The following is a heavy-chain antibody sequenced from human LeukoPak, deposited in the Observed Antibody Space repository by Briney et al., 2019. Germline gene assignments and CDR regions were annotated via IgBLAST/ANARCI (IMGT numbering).Heavy chain of an antibody. CDR3: ANLGASVDTYDSSGYHSLLDY. CDR1: GYTLTSYY. D-gene: IGHD3-22*01. Sequence: ASVKVSCKASGYTLTSYYMHWVRQAPGQGLEWMGIINPSGGSTSYAQKFQGRVTMTRDTSTSTVYMELSSLRSEDTAVYYCANLGASVDTYDSSGYHSLLDYWGQGTLVTVSS. V-gene: IGHV1-46*01. CDR2: INPSGGST. J-gene: IGHJ4*02.